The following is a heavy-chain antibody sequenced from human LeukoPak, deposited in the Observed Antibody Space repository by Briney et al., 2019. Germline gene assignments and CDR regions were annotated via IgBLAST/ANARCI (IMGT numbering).Heavy chain of an antibody. D-gene: IGHD5-24*01. CDR1: GGSISSDTSH. CDR3: ARLPLQGQRNY. CDR2: IHYTGRT. J-gene: IGHJ4*02. Sequence: PSETLSLTCTVSGGSISSDTSHWGWIRQPPGKGLEWIGSIHYTGRTYYNPSLKSRVTISVDTSKSQFSLKLPSVTAADTAVYYCARLPLQGQRNYWGQGTLVTVSS. V-gene: IGHV4-39*07.